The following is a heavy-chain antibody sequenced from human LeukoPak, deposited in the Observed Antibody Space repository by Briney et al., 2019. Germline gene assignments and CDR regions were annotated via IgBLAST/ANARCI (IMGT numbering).Heavy chain of an antibody. Sequence: QPGGSLRLSCAASGFTFSNYAMSWVRQAPGKGLEWVSAISGSGGSTYYADSVKGRFTISRDNSKNTLYLQMNSLRAEHTAVYYCAKDPIYSNYGGRWFDPWGQGTLVTVSS. V-gene: IGHV3-23*01. CDR3: AKDPIYSNYGGRWFDP. D-gene: IGHD4-11*01. J-gene: IGHJ5*02. CDR1: GFTFSNYA. CDR2: ISGSGGST.